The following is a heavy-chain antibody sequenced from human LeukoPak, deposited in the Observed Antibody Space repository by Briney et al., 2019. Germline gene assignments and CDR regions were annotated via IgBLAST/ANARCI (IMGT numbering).Heavy chain of an antibody. CDR1: GFTFSSYG. J-gene: IGHJ4*02. V-gene: IGHV3-30*03. D-gene: IGHD6-19*01. CDR3: CVAVAVILAPHN. Sequence: GGSLRLSCAASGFTFSSYGMHWVRQAPGKGLEWVAVISYDGSNKYYADSVKGRFTISRDNSKNTLYLQMNSLRAEDTAVYFCCVAVAVILAPHNGGQGPLVTASS. CDR2: ISYDGSNK.